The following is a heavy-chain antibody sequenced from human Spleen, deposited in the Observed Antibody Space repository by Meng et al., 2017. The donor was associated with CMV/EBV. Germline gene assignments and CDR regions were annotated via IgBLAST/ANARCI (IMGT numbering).Heavy chain of an antibody. V-gene: IGHV3-30-3*01. D-gene: IGHD2-2*01. J-gene: IGHJ4*02. Sequence: GESLKISCAASGFTFSSYAMHWVRQAPGKGLEWVAVISYDGSNKYYADSVKGRFTISRDNSKNTLYLQMNSLRAEDTAVYYCEKGGSTSFWGQGTLVTVSS. CDR1: GFTFSSYA. CDR3: EKGGSTSF. CDR2: ISYDGSNK.